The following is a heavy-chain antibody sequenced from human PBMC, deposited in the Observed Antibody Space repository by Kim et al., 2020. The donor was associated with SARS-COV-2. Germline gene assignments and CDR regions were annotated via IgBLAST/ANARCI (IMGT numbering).Heavy chain of an antibody. D-gene: IGHD3-9*01. CDR1: GGSISSYY. Sequence: SETLSLTCTVSGGSISSYYWSWIRQPPGKGLEWIGYIYYSGSTNYNPSLKSRVTISVDTSKNQFSLKLSSVTAADTAVYYCARGDTISAFDIWGQGTMVTVSS. V-gene: IGHV4-59*01. J-gene: IGHJ3*02. CDR3: ARGDTISAFDI. CDR2: IYYSGST.